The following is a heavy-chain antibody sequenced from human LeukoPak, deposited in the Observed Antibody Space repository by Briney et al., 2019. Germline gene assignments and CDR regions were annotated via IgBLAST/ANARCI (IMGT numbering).Heavy chain of an antibody. CDR1: GYTFNDYY. J-gene: IGHJ4*02. Sequence: ASVKVSCKASGYTFNDYYIHWVRQAPGQGLEWMGWINPNTGGTNYRQKFQGRVTMTRDTSISTAYMELSRLRSDDTALYYCARDWGASTLVEYWGQGTLVTVSS. CDR3: ARDWGASTLVEY. CDR2: INPNTGGT. D-gene: IGHD2/OR15-2a*01. V-gene: IGHV1-2*02.